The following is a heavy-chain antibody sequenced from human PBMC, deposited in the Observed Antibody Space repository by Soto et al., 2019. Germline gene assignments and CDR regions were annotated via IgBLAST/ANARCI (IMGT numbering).Heavy chain of an antibody. CDR1: GFTFINAW. Sequence: GGSLRLSCAASGFTFINAWMSWVRQAPGKGLEWVGRIKSKTDGGTTDYAAPVKGRFTISRDDSKNTLYLQMNSLKTEDTAVYYCTTGPAAGIGYYYYYGMDVWGQGTTVTVSS. J-gene: IGHJ6*02. D-gene: IGHD6-13*01. V-gene: IGHV3-15*01. CDR2: IKSKTDGGTT. CDR3: TTGPAAGIGYYYYYGMDV.